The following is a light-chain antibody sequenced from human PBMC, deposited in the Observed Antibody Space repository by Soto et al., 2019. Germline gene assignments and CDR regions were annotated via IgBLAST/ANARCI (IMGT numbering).Light chain of an antibody. CDR2: LEGSGSY. V-gene: IGLV4-60*02. Sequence: QLVLTQSSSASASLGSSVKLTCTLSSGHSSYIIAWHQQQPGKAPRYLMKLEGSGSYNKGSGVPDRFSGSSSGADRYLTISNLQFEDEANYYCETWDRNTLVFGGGTQLTVL. J-gene: IGLJ2*01. CDR1: SGHSSYI. CDR3: ETWDRNTLV.